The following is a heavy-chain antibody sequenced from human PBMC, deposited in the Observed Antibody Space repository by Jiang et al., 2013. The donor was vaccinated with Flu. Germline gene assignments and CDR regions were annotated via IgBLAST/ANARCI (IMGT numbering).Heavy chain of an antibody. CDR3: ATVCGGDCYASNAFDI. Sequence: SGYTLTELSMHWVRQAPGKGLEWMGGFDPEDGETIYAQKFQGRVTMTEDTSTDTAYMELSSLRSEDTAVYYCATVCGGDCYASNAFDIWGQGTMVTVSS. V-gene: IGHV1-24*01. D-gene: IGHD2-21*02. J-gene: IGHJ3*02. CDR1: GYTLTELS. CDR2: FDPEDGET.